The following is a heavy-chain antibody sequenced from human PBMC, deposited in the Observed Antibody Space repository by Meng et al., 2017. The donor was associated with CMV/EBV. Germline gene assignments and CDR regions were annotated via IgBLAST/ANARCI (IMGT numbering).Heavy chain of an antibody. D-gene: IGHD1-7*01. CDR2: INPNSGGA. V-gene: IGHV1-2*02. J-gene: IGHJ2*01. Sequence: QVQLGPFGAEVNKPGASVKVSCKASGSTFTGYYMHWVRQAPGQGLEWMGWINPNSGGANYAQKFQGRVTMTRDTSISTAYMELSRLRSDDTAVYYCATYIGNYINWYFDLWGRGTLVTVSS. CDR3: ATYIGNYINWYFDL. CDR1: GSTFTGYY.